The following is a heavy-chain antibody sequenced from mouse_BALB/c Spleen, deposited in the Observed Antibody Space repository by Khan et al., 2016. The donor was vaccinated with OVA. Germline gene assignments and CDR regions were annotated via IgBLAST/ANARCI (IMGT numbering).Heavy chain of an antibody. CDR2: INPRSGYS. V-gene: IGHV1-4*01. D-gene: IGHD2-14*01. CDR1: GYTFTSHT. Sequence: QVQLKQSGAELARPGASVKMSCKASGYTFTSHTIHWVKQSPGQDLEWIGYINPRSGYSNSNQKFNDKATLTADKSSSTAYMQLSSLTSEDSAVYYCARRTTGYALDYWGQGTSVTVAS. CDR3: ARRTTGYALDY. J-gene: IGHJ4*01.